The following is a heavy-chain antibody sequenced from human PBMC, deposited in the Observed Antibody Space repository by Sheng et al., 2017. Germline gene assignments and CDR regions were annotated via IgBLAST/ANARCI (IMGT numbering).Heavy chain of an antibody. CDR1: GDSISSSNYF. Sequence: QVQLQESGPGLVKPSQTLSLTCTVSGDSISSSNYFWSWVRQPAGKGLEWIGRIYGSGSTNYNPSLESRVTISVDTSKNQFFLKLSSATAADTAVYYCARDSILGHCGGDCYPDYWGQGTLVTVSS. J-gene: IGHJ4*02. CDR3: ARDSILGHCGGDCYPDY. CDR2: IYGSGST. V-gene: IGHV4-61*02. D-gene: IGHD2-21*02.